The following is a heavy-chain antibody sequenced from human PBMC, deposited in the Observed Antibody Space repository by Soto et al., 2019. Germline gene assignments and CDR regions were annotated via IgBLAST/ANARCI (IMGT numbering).Heavy chain of an antibody. CDR1: GFTFSSYA. Sequence: EVQLLESGGGLVQPGGSLSLSCAASGFTFSSYAMGWVRQTPGKGLEWVAGISGRGGATSYADAVKGRLPISRDNSNNSLYLQMTSLRAEDTAVYYCAKDLGPHVRSHYPYWYFDVWGRGTLVTVSS. CDR2: ISGRGGAT. CDR3: AKDLGPHVRSHYPYWYFDV. J-gene: IGHJ2*01. D-gene: IGHD3-10*01. V-gene: IGHV3-23*01.